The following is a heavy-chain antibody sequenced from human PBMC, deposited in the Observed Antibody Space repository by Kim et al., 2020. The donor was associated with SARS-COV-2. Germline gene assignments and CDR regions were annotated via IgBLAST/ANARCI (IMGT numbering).Heavy chain of an antibody. CDR3: AGICGTTSCSDDY. V-gene: IGHV3-23*01. D-gene: IGHD2-2*01. J-gene: IGHJ4*02. Sequence: YGASVRGRFTTYRDNPKSTVYLQMNSLRAEDTAVYYCAGICGTTSCSDDYWGQGTLVTVSS.